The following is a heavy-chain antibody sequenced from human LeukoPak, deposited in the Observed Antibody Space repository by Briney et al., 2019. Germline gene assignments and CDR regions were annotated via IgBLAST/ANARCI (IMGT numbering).Heavy chain of an antibody. CDR2: ISGSGGGT. CDR3: AKLGGGSCYNPFNY. Sequence: GGSLRLSCAASEFTFSSYAMDWVRQAPGKGLEWVSCISGSGGGTYYADSVKGRFTISRDNSKNTLYLQMNSLRAEDTAVYYCAKLGGGSCYNPFNYWGQGTPVTVSS. D-gene: IGHD2-2*02. CDR1: EFTFSSYA. V-gene: IGHV3-23*01. J-gene: IGHJ4*02.